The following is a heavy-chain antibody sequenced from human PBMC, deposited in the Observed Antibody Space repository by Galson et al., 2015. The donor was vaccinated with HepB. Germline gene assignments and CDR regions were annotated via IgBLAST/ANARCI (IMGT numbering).Heavy chain of an antibody. CDR2: IFWGDDQ. CDR3: AHMDLGLTSFAY. CDR1: GFSLNSRGVG. Sequence: PALVKPTQTLTLTCTFSGFSLNSRGVGVGWIRQPPGKALEWLALIFWGDDQRYTPLLKSRLSVTKDTPKNQVVLKLTSVDPVDTATYYCAHMDLGLTSFAYWGQGTLVTVSS. J-gene: IGHJ4*02. V-gene: IGHV2-5*02. D-gene: IGHD3/OR15-3a*01.